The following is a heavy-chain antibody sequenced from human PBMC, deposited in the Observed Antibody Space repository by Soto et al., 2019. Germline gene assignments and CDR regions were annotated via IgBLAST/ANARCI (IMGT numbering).Heavy chain of an antibody. V-gene: IGHV1-2*02. Sequence: QVQLVQSGAEVKKPGASVKVSCKASGYSFSAYYIHWVRQAPGQGFEWMGWINPNSGGTDYARNLQAMVTMPRDTSISTAYMELSRLRSDDTAVYYCARADRTPPPVAPMDVWGRGTTVTVSS. CDR1: GYSFSAYY. CDR2: INPNSGGT. CDR3: ARADRTPPPVAPMDV. J-gene: IGHJ6*02.